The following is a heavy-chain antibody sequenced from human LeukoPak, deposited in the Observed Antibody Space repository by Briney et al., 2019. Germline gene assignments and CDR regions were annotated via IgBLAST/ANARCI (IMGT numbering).Heavy chain of an antibody. D-gene: IGHD2-21*02. CDR1: GFTVRSNY. CDR2: IYSGGST. J-gene: IGHJ3*02. Sequence: PGGSLRLSCAASGFTVRSNYMSWVRQAPGQGLEWVSVIYSGGSTYYADSVKGRFTISRDISKNTLYLQMNSLRAEDTAVYYCARDPQVTAIHDAFDIWGQGTMVTVPS. CDR3: ARDPQVTAIHDAFDI. V-gene: IGHV3-66*01.